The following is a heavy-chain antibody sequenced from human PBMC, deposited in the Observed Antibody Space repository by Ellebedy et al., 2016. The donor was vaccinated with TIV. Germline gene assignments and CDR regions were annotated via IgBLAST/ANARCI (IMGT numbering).Heavy chain of an antibody. CDR2: IYPADSDT. D-gene: IGHD5-18*01. CDR3: ASRGYTYGYYLDY. Sequence: GGSLRLSXKASGYTFTTYAIAWVRQMPGKGLEWMGIIYPADSDTIYSPSFQGQVTISVDKSINTAYLQWNGLKASDTAMYYCASRGYTYGYYLDYWGQGTLVTVSS. J-gene: IGHJ4*02. V-gene: IGHV5-51*01. CDR1: GYTFTTYA.